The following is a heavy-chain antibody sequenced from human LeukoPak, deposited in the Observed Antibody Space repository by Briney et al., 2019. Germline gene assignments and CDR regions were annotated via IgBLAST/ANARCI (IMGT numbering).Heavy chain of an antibody. CDR3: ASGGYSYGFDY. Sequence: PSETLSLTCTVSGGSISSGGYSWSWIRQPPGKGLEWIGYIYHNGNTYYSPSLKSRVTISVDRSKNQLSLKLSSVTAADTAMYYCASGGYSYGFDYWGQGTLVTVSS. D-gene: IGHD5-18*01. CDR1: GGSISSGGYS. CDR2: IYHNGNT. J-gene: IGHJ4*02. V-gene: IGHV4-30-2*01.